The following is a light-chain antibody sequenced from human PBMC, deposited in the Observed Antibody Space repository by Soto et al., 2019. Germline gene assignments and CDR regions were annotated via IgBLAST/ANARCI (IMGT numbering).Light chain of an antibody. J-gene: IGKJ4*01. CDR1: QGIRND. Sequence: AIQMTQSPSSLSASVGDRVTITCRASQGIRNDLGWYQQKPGKAPKLLIYAASSLQSGVPSRFSGSGSGTDFTLTISSLRSEDFALYYCQQYNNWPPLTFGGGTKVDI. CDR2: AAS. CDR3: QQYNNWPPLT. V-gene: IGKV1-6*01.